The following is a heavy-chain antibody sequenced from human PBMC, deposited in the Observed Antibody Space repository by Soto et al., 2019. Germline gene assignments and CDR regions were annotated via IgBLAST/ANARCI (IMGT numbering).Heavy chain of an antibody. V-gene: IGHV3-74*01. Sequence: PGGSLRLSCAASGFTFSNFWMHWVRQAPGKGLVWVSRISPDGSTTSYADSVKGRFTISRDNAKSTLYLQMNSLRAGDTAVYYCADSWLLTSYCGLGSLVIVSS. D-gene: IGHD2-15*01. J-gene: IGHJ4*02. CDR1: GFTFSNFW. CDR3: ADSWLLTSY. CDR2: ISPDGSTT.